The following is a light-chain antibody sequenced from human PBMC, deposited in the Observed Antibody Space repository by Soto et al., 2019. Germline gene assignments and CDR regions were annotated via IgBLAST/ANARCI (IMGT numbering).Light chain of an antibody. CDR1: SSDVGGYNY. J-gene: IGLJ1*01. CDR2: EVS. V-gene: IGLV2-8*01. CDR3: SSYAGSNKNV. Sequence: QSALTQPPSASGSPGQSVTISCTGTSSDVGGYNYVSWYQQHPGKAPKLMFYEVSKRPSGVPDRFSGSKSGNTASLTVSGLQAEDAADYYCSSYAGSNKNVFGTGTKLTVL.